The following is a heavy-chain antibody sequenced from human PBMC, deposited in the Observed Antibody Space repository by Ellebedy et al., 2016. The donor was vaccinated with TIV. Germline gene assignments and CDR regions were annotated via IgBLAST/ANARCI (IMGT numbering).Heavy chain of an antibody. Sequence: GSLRLSXAVSGGSISSSNWWSWVRPPPGKGLEWIGEIYHSGSTNYNPSLKSRVTISVDKSKNQFSLKLSSVTAADTAVYYCARVRAVAGLAYYYYGMDVWGQGTTVTVSS. V-gene: IGHV4-4*02. CDR2: IYHSGST. D-gene: IGHD6-19*01. J-gene: IGHJ6*02. CDR1: GGSISSSNW. CDR3: ARVRAVAGLAYYYYGMDV.